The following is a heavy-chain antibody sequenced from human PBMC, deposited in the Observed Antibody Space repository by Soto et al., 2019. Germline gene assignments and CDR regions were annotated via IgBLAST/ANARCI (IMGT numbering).Heavy chain of an antibody. V-gene: IGHV1-18*01. CDR3: ASSDNDWYFSNYYYHMDV. J-gene: IGHJ6*03. CDR2: ISAYNGNT. D-gene: IGHD2-21*02. CDR1: GYTFTSYG. Sequence: ASVKVSCKASGYTFTSYGISWVRQAPGQGLEWMGWISAYNGNTKYAQKLQGRVTMTTDTSTSTAYIELRSLRSDDTAVYFFASSDNDWYFSNYYYHMDVWGKGTTVTVSS.